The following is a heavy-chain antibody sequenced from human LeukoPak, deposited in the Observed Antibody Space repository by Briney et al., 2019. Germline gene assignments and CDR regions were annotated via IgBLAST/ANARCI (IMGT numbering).Heavy chain of an antibody. V-gene: IGHV3-48*01. CDR3: VRGSLASGVVVYYYYYLDV. CDR2: ISATRDIT. Sequence: GGSLRLSCAAFGFNYSSYTMNWVRQAPGMGLEWLSYISATRDITYYADSVKGRYTISRDNAKNSLYLQMNNLRAEDTAVYYCVRGSLASGVVVYYYYYLDVWGKGTTVTVSS. CDR1: GFNYSSYT. J-gene: IGHJ6*03. D-gene: IGHD3-3*01.